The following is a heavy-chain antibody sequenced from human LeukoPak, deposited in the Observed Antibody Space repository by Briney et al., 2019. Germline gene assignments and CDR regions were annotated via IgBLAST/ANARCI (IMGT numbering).Heavy chain of an antibody. Sequence: PSETLSLTCAVYGGSFSGYYWTWIRQPPGKGLEWIGEINHSGSTNYNPSLKSRVTISVDTSKNQFSLKLSSVTAADTAVYYYASYFEGVTPNWFDPWGQGTLVTVSS. V-gene: IGHV4-34*01. J-gene: IGHJ5*02. D-gene: IGHD3-16*01. CDR1: GGSFSGYY. CDR3: ASYFEGVTPNWFDP. CDR2: INHSGST.